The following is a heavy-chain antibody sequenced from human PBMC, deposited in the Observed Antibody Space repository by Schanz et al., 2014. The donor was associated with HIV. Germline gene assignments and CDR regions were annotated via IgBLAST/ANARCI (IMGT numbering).Heavy chain of an antibody. J-gene: IGHJ6*02. CDR2: ISYDGRNK. Sequence: QVQLVESGGGVVQPGRSLRLSCAGSGFSFDTFGIHWVRQAPGKGLEWLAVISYDGRNKKFANSVKGRVTVSRDNSKNTLYLKVNSLRAEDTAVYYCAKDRNYYDSRYLGKGNYYYYYGMDVWGQGTTVTVSS. V-gene: IGHV3-30*18. CDR3: AKDRNYYDSRYLGKGNYYYYYGMDV. CDR1: GFSFDTFG. D-gene: IGHD3-22*01.